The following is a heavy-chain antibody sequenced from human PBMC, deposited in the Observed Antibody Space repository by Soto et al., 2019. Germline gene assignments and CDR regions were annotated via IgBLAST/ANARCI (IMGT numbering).Heavy chain of an antibody. CDR2: IYYSGST. CDR1: GGSISSGDYY. CDR3: ARGQSRSGYDRRSFDY. Sequence: SETLSLTCTVSGGSISSGDYYWSWIRQPPGKGLEWIGYIYYSGSTYYNPSLKSRVTISVDTSKNQFSLKLSSVTAADTAVYYCARGQSRSGYDRRSFDYWGQGTLVTVSS. J-gene: IGHJ4*02. V-gene: IGHV4-30-4*01. D-gene: IGHD5-12*01.